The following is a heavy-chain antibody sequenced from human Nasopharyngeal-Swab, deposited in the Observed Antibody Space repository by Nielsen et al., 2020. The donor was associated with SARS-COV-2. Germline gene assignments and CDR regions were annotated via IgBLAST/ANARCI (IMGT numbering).Heavy chain of an antibody. CDR2: ISGSTGTI. D-gene: IGHD6-13*01. CDR1: GFTFSSYS. V-gene: IGHV3-48*02. J-gene: IGHJ4*02. Sequence: GESLKISCAASGFTFSSYSMNWVRQAPGKGLQWVSYISGSTGTIYYADSVKGRFTISRDNAKNSLYLQMNSLREEDTAVYYCARNLASRSSSWCFDYWGQGTLVTVSS. CDR3: ARNLASRSSSWCFDY.